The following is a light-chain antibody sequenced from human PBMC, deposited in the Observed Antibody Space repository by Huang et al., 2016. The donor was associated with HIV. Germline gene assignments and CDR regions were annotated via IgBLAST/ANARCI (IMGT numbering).Light chain of an antibody. Sequence: IVLTQSPGTLSLSPGERATLSCRASQSVRSSYLAWYQQTPGQTPRLLIYGAYNRAGGIPIRFSGSQSGTDFTLAISSLEPEDFGVYYCQQYGSSPRTFGQGTKLEIK. CDR2: GAY. CDR1: QSVRSSY. J-gene: IGKJ2*01. CDR3: QQYGSSPRT. V-gene: IGKV3-20*01.